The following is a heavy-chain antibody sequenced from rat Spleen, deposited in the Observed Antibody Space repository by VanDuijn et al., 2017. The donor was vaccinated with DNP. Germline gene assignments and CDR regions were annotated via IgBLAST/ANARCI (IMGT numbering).Heavy chain of an antibody. CDR1: GFTFSDYY. Sequence: EVQLVESGGGLVQPGRSLKLSCAASGFTFSDYYMAWVRQPPGKGLEWVGVIWAGGSTAYNSLLKSRLSINRDISKSQVFLQMNSLQPDDTGTYYCARHRGGAFAGYFDFWGPGTMVTVSS. J-gene: IGHJ1*01. V-gene: IGHV2S63*01. CDR3: ARHRGGAFAGYFDF. D-gene: IGHD1-11*01. CDR2: IWAGGST.